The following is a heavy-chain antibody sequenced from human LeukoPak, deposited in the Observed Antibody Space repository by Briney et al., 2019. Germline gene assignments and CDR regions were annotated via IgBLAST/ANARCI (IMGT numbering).Heavy chain of an antibody. V-gene: IGHV1-8*01. CDR3: ARAPEWGKANYYYYMDV. CDR1: GYTFTSYD. D-gene: IGHD1-26*01. J-gene: IGHJ6*03. CDR2: MNPNSGNT. Sequence: ASVKVSCKASGYTFTSYDINWVRQATGQGLEWMGRMNPNSGNTGYAQKFQGRVTMTRNTSISTAYMELSSLRSEDTAVYYCARAPEWGKANYYYYMDVWGKGTTVTVSS.